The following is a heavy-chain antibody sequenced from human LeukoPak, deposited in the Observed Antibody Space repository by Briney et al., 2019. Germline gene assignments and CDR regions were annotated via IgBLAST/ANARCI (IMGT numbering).Heavy chain of an antibody. CDR1: GFTFSSYA. D-gene: IGHD3-10*01. CDR2: ISGSGGST. CDR3: AKAVRGVIGY. V-gene: IGHV3-23*01. Sequence: PGRSLRLSCAASGFTFSSYAMSWVCQAPGKGLEWVSAISGSGGSTYYADSVKGRFTISRDNSKNTLYLQMNSLRAEDTAVYYCAKAVRGVIGYWGQGTLVTVSS. J-gene: IGHJ4*02.